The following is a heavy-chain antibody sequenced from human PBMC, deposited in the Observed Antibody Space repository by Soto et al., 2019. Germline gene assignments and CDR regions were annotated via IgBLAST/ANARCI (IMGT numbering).Heavy chain of an antibody. V-gene: IGHV4-38-2*01. Sequence: PSESLSLTCAVSGSSISGGYYWCWIRQPPGKGLEWIGSIYHSGSTYYNPSLKSRVTISVDTSKNQFSLKLSSVTAADTAVYYCAREYCSGGSCSAELSNLFDPWGQGTLVTVS. CDR1: GSSISGGYY. CDR3: AREYCSGGSCSAELSNLFDP. D-gene: IGHD2-15*01. CDR2: IYHSGST. J-gene: IGHJ5*02.